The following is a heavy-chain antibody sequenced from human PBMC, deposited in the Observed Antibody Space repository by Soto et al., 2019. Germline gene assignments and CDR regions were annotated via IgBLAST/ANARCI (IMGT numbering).Heavy chain of an antibody. D-gene: IGHD2-21*02. CDR3: TRDILEYGDYVFGF. J-gene: IGHJ4*02. V-gene: IGHV1-3*01. Sequence: QVLLVQSGAEAKKPGASVKLSCEPSGYIFTKYALHWVRQAPGQRPEWLGWINVGNGITKYSQKFQGRVTFTWDTSATTGYMELSSLRAEDTAVYYCTRDILEYGDYVFGFWGQGTLVTVSS. CDR2: INVGNGIT. CDR1: GYIFTKYA.